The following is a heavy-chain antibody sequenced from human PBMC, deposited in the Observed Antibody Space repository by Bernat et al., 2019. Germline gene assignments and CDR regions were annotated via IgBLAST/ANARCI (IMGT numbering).Heavy chain of an antibody. V-gene: IGHV3-49*03. D-gene: IGHD3-10*01. CDR3: SRAGRINGDHLDY. CDR1: GFAFGDYP. Sequence: EVHLVESGGGLVQPGRSLRLSCTSSGFAFGDYPMAWFRQAPGKGLEWVGYIRTESYGRTTEYAASVEGRFTVSRDDRKSIAYLQMSSLTTEDTALYYCSRAGRINGDHLDYWGQGTLVTVSS. CDR2: IRTESYGRTT. J-gene: IGHJ4*02.